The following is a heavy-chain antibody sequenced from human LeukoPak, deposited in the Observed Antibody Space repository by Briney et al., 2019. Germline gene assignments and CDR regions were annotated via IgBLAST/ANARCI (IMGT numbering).Heavy chain of an antibody. CDR1: GGSISSYY. J-gene: IGHJ4*02. CDR2: IYYSGST. CDR3: ARVGDDDYFDY. D-gene: IGHD3-16*01. V-gene: IGHV4-59*01. Sequence: SETLSLTCTVSGGSISSYYWSWIRQPPGKGLEWIGYIYYSGSTNYNPSLKSRVTISVDTSKNQFSLKLSSVTAADTAVYYCARVGDDDYFDYWGQGTLVTVSS.